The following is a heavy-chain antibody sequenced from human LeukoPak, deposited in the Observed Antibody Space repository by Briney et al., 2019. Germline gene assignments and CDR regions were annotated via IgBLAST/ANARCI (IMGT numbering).Heavy chain of an antibody. CDR3: AKLGSGYYYPYYYFYMDV. D-gene: IGHD3-22*01. CDR1: GFSFSTYW. V-gene: IGHV3-7*01. J-gene: IGHJ6*03. Sequence: GGSLRLSCEASGFSFSTYWMTWVRQAPGKGLEWVANVKQDGSEKDYVDSVKGRFTISRDNARNSLYLQMNSLRAEDTAVYYCAKLGSGYYYPYYYFYMDVWAKGPRSPSP. CDR2: VKQDGSEK.